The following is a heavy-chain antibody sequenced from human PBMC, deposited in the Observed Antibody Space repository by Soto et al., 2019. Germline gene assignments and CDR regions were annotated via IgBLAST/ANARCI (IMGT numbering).Heavy chain of an antibody. V-gene: IGHV3-33*01. J-gene: IGHJ4*02. CDR3: ARGGLPDYFVY. D-gene: IGHD2-21*02. Sequence: QVQLVESGGGVVQPGRSLRLSFAASGFTFSSYGMHWVRQAPGKGLEWVAVIWYDGSNKYYADSVKGRFTISRDNSKITLYLQMNRLRAEDTAVYYCARGGLPDYFVYCGQGTLVSVAS. CDR1: GFTFSSYG. CDR2: IWYDGSNK.